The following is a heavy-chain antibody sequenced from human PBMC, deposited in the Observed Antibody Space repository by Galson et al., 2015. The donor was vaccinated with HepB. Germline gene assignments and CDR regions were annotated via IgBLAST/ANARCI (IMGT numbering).Heavy chain of an antibody. CDR2: IFAGGGST. V-gene: IGHV1-46*01. CDR1: GYTLTNYH. J-gene: IGHJ4*02. Sequence: SVKVSCKASGYTLTNYHFHWVRQAPGQGPEWMGKIFAGGGSTRYAERFQGRVTLTRDSSTSTVYMEVSSLRSNDTAVYYCARETPDTYYFDYWGQGTLVTVYS. CDR3: ARETPDTYYFDY. D-gene: IGHD2-15*01.